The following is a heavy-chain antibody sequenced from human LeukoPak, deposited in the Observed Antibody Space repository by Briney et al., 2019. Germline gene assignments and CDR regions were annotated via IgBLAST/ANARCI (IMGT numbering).Heavy chain of an antibody. J-gene: IGHJ4*02. Sequence: GGSLRLSCAASGFTVNSNYMSWVRQAPGKGLEWVSVIYSGGSTYYADSVKGRFTISRDNSKNSLYLQMNSLRAEDTAVYYCASSSSWSSPFDYWGQGTLVTVSS. CDR1: GFTVNSNY. V-gene: IGHV3-66*01. D-gene: IGHD6-13*01. CDR3: ASSSSWSSPFDY. CDR2: IYSGGST.